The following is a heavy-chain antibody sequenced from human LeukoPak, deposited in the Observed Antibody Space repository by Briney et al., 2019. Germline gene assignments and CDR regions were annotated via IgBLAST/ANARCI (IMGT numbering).Heavy chain of an antibody. CDR2: IYYSGST. CDR3: AGHVWSSSFHFDY. J-gene: IGHJ4*02. CDR1: GGSISSSSYY. V-gene: IGHV4-39*01. D-gene: IGHD6-13*01. Sequence: SETLSLTCTVSGGSISSSSYYWGWIRQPPGKGLEWIGSIYYSGSTYYNPSLKSRVTISVDTSKNQFSLKLSSVTAADTAVYYCAGHVWSSSFHFDYWGQGTLVTVSS.